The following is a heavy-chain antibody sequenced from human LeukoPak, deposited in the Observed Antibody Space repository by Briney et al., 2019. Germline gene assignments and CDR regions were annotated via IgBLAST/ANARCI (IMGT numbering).Heavy chain of an antibody. V-gene: IGHV1-18*01. CDR2: ISAYNGNT. J-gene: IGHJ3*02. CDR3: ARDPMTTVVTPTDAFDI. CDR1: GYTFTSYG. D-gene: IGHD4-23*01. Sequence: GASVKVSCKASGYTFTSYGISWVRQAPGQGLEWMGWISAYNGNTNYAQKLQGRVTVTTDTSTSTAYMELRSLRSDDTAVYYCARDPMTTVVTPTDAFDIWGQGTMVTVSS.